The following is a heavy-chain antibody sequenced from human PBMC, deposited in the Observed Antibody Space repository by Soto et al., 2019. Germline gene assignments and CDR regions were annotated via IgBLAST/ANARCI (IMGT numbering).Heavy chain of an antibody. CDR3: AREFSTCTWNKVTYFDL. Sequence: QVQLVQSEAEVRNPGSSVKVSCKVSGGSFTTYPISWVRQPPGQGLEWMGATVPIFGTPNYALKFQDRVTIAADRSTTTVYMELRGLKSEDTAVYYCAREFSTCTWNKVTYFDLWGRGTLVAVSS. CDR2: TVPIFGTP. CDR1: GGSFTTYP. V-gene: IGHV1-69*06. J-gene: IGHJ2*01. D-gene: IGHD1-1*01.